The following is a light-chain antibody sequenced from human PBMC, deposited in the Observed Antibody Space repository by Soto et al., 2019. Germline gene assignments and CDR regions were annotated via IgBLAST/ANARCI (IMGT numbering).Light chain of an antibody. CDR2: GSY. V-gene: IGKV3-15*01. CDR1: QSVSSN. CDR3: QQYNKWPQT. J-gene: IGKJ1*01. Sequence: EIVLTQSPGTLSLSPGEGATLSCRASQSVSSNLAWYQQKPGQAPRLLIYGSYTRATAIPARFSGSGSGTEFTLTISSLQSEDFAVYYCQQYNKWPQTFGQGTKV.